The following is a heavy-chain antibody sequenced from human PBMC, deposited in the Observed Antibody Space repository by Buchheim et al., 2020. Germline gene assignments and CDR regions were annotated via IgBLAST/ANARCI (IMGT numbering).Heavy chain of an antibody. Sequence: EAQLVESGGDLVQPGGSLRLSCAASGIPFSHYWMHWVRQAPGKGLVWVSRIKNDGSGIIYADSVKGRFTISRDNAKNTLYLQMNSLGAEDTALYYCATERGVSHPFDYWGQGTL. CDR2: IKNDGSGI. V-gene: IGHV3-74*01. D-gene: IGHD5-12*01. CDR3: ATERGVSHPFDY. J-gene: IGHJ4*02. CDR1: GIPFSHYW.